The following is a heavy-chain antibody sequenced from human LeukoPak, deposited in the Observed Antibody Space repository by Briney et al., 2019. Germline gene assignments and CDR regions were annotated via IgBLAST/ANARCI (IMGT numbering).Heavy chain of an antibody. Sequence: GESLKISCKGSGYSFTSYWIGWVRQMPGKGLEWMGIIYPGDSDTRYSPSFQGQVTISADKSISTAYLQWSSLKASDTAMYYCARIAAAGPTETNFDYWGQGTLVTVSS. CDR1: GYSFTSYW. CDR3: ARIAAAGPTETNFDY. J-gene: IGHJ4*02. CDR2: IYPGDSDT. D-gene: IGHD6-13*01. V-gene: IGHV5-51*01.